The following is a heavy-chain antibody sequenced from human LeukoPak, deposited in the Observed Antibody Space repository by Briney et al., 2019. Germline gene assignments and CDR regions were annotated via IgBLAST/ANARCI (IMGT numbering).Heavy chain of an antibody. J-gene: IGHJ4*02. CDR3: ARDPLVTTVTTPGY. CDR1: GFTVSDYY. Sequence: GGSLRLSCAASGFTVSDYYMSWLRQAPGKGLEWVSYISSSGGTIYYADSVKGRFTISRDNAKNSLYLQMNSLRAEDTAVYYCARDPLVTTVTTPGYWGQGTLVTVSS. CDR2: ISSSGGTI. V-gene: IGHV3-11*01. D-gene: IGHD4-17*01.